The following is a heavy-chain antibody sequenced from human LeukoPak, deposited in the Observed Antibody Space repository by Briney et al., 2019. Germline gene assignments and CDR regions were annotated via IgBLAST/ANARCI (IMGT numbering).Heavy chain of an antibody. CDR2: INCHNGNT. V-gene: IGHV1-18*04. J-gene: IGHJ4*02. Sequence: GSVKVSCKASGYTFTSRGISWVRQAPGQGLEGMGWINCHNGNTNYAQKLQGRLTMTTDTSTSTAYMELRSLRSDDTAVYYCARDEVSGGWYNHWGQGTLVTVSS. CDR1: GYTFTSRG. CDR3: ARDEVSGGWYNH. D-gene: IGHD6-19*01.